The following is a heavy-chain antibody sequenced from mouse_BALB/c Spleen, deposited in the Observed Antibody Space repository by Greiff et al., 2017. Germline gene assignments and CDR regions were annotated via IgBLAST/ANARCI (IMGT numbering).Heavy chain of an antibody. J-gene: IGHJ2*01. CDR1: GFTFSSFG. Sequence: EVQGVESGGGLVQPGGSRKLSCAASGFTFSSFGMHWVRQAPEKGLEWVAYISSGSSTIYYADTVKGRFTISRDNPKNTLFLQMTSLRSEDTAMYYCARWGIDYWGQGTTLTVSS. CDR2: ISSGSSTI. CDR3: ARWGIDY. V-gene: IGHV5-17*02.